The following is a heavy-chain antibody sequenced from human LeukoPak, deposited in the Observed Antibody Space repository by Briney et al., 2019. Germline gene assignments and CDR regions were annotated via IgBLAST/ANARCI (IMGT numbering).Heavy chain of an antibody. CDR1: GFTFSSYG. J-gene: IGHJ4*02. CDR3: ASSTGDVFDY. V-gene: IGHV3-23*01. CDR2: ISGSGGST. D-gene: IGHD7-27*01. Sequence: GGSLRLSCAASGFTFSSYGMSWVRQAPGKGLEWVSAISGSGGSTYYADSVKGRFTISRDNSKNTLYLQMNSLRAEDTAVYYCASSTGDVFDYWGQGTLVTVSS.